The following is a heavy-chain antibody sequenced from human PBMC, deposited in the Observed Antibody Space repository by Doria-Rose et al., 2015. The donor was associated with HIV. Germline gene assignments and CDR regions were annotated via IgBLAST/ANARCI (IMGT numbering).Heavy chain of an antibody. J-gene: IGHJ4*02. CDR1: GDSISHYY. D-gene: IGHD1-26*01. Sequence: QVQLQESGPGLVKPSETLSLTCSVSGDSISHYYWSWIRQPPGKGLEYIGDIFYTGSTNYSPSLKSRVSMSIDTSKNKFSLRLSSVTAADTAVYYCARVLSGTYDYWGQGTLVTAS. CDR2: IFYTGST. CDR3: ARVLSGTYDY. V-gene: IGHV4-59*01.